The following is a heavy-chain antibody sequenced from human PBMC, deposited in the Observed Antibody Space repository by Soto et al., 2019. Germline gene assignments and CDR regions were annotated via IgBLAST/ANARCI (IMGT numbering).Heavy chain of an antibody. CDR1: GFSFSGYA. V-gene: IGHV3-23*01. D-gene: IGHD3-16*01. Sequence: EVQLLESGGGLVLPGGSLRLSCAASGFSFSGYAMSWVRQAPGKGLEWVSSITASGDSTYYEASVQGRFTISRDNSNYTLYLQMNSLRAEDTAVYYCARDYDGLSYWGQGALVTVSS. CDR2: ITASGDST. J-gene: IGHJ4*02. CDR3: ARDYDGLSY.